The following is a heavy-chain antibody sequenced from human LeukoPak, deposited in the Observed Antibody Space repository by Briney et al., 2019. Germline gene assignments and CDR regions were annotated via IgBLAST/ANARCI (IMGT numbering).Heavy chain of an antibody. CDR2: INPDGGTE. V-gene: IGHV3-7*01. J-gene: IGHJ5*02. CDR1: GFTFGNNW. D-gene: IGHD6-13*01. Sequence: GGSLRLSCAASGFTFGNNWMSWVRQAAGKGLEWVANINPDGGTEYYVGSGKGRFTISRDNSKSSLYLEMNSLRDEDTAVYYCARGDSSTGWWFDPWGQGTRVTVSS. CDR3: ARGDSSTGWWFDP.